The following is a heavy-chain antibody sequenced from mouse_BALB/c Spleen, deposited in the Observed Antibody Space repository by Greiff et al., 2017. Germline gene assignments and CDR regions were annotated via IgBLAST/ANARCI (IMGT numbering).Heavy chain of an antibody. CDR3: ARYDYDAWFAY. V-gene: IGHV5-4*02. CDR2: ISDGGSYT. Sequence: EVKLMESGGGLVKPGGSLKLSCAASGFTFSDYYMYWVRQTPEKRLEWVATISDGGSYTYYPDSVKGRFTISRDNARNNLYLQMSSLKSEDTAMYYCARYDYDAWFAYWGQGTLVTVSA. CDR1: GFTFSDYY. D-gene: IGHD2-4*01. J-gene: IGHJ3*01.